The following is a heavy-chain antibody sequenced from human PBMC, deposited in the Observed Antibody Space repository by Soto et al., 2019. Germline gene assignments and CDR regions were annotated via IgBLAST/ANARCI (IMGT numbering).Heavy chain of an antibody. D-gene: IGHD3-10*01. CDR2: IIPIFGTA. CDR1: GGTFSSYA. CDR3: ARDLAFYGSGSYSDASDI. V-gene: IGHV1-69*13. J-gene: IGHJ3*02. Sequence: SVKVSCKASGGTFSSYAISWVRQAPGQGLEWMGGIIPIFGTANYAQKFQGRVTITADESTSTAYMELGSLRSEDTAVYYCARDLAFYGSGSYSDASDIWGQGTMVTVSS.